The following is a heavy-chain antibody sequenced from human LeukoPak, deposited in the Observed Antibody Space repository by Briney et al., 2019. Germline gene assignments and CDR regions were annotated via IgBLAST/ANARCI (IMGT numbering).Heavy chain of an antibody. CDR3: AKEKWPGYSYGPFGY. D-gene: IGHD5-18*01. J-gene: IGHJ4*02. V-gene: IGHV3-30*18. CDR2: ISYDGSNK. CDR1: GFTFSSYG. Sequence: PGRSLKLSCAASGFTFSSYGMHWVRQAPGKGLEWVAVISYDGSNKYYADSVKGRFTISRDNSKNTLYLQMNSLRAEDTAVYYCAKEKWPGYSYGPFGYWGQGTLVTVSS.